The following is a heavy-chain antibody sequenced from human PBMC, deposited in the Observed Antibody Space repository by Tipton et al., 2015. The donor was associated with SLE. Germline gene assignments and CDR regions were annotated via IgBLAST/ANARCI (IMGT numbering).Heavy chain of an antibody. D-gene: IGHD3-3*01. CDR1: GGSISSGSYY. V-gene: IGHV4-61*02. J-gene: IGHJ4*02. CDR3: ARDFGSGYYTASFDY. Sequence: TLSLTCTVSGGSISSGSYYWSWFRQPAGKGLEWIGRIYTSGRTNYNPSLKSRVTISVDTSKNQFSLKLSSVTAADTAVYYCARDFGSGYYTASFDYWGQGTLVTVSS. CDR2: IYTSGRT.